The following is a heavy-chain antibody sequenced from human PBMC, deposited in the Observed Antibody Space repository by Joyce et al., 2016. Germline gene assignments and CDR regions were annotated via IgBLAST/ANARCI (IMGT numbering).Heavy chain of an antibody. CDR3: ARVISHSHFDT. CDR1: VFSFNGYW. V-gene: IGHV5-51*01. Sequence: EVQLVQSGAELQKPGESLKISCKSSVFSFNGYWIAWVRQMPEKGLGWMGNSDPGDSRTRYSPSFQGQVTISADKSINTAYLHWSSLKASDTAIYYCARVISHSHFDTWGQGTLVTVSS. J-gene: IGHJ4*02. D-gene: IGHD2-21*01. CDR2: SDPGDSRT.